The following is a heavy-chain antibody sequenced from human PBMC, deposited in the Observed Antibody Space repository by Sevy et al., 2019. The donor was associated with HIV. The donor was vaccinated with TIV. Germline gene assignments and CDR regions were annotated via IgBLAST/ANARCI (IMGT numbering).Heavy chain of an antibody. CDR2: IYTSGST. Sequence: SETLSLTCTVSGGSISSGSYYWRWIRQPTGKGLEWIGRIYTSGSTNYNPSLKSRVTISVDTSKNQFSLKLSAVTAADTAVYYCSREWPVGVAALHVEYWGQGALVTVSS. J-gene: IGHJ4*02. V-gene: IGHV4-61*02. CDR3: SREWPVGVAALHVEY. CDR1: GGSISSGSYY. D-gene: IGHD1-26*01.